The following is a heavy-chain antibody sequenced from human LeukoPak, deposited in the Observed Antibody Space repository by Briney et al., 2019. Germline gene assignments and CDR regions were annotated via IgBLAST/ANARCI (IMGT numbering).Heavy chain of an antibody. V-gene: IGHV4-30-2*01. CDR3: ARVVGYYYGMDV. CDR1: GGSISSGGYS. Sequence: SQTLSLTCAVSGGSISSGGYSWSWIWQPPGKGLEWIGYIYHSGSTYYNPSLKSRVTISVDRSKNQFSLKLRSVTAADTAVYYCARVVGYYYGMDVWGQGTTVTVSS. CDR2: IYHSGST. J-gene: IGHJ6*02.